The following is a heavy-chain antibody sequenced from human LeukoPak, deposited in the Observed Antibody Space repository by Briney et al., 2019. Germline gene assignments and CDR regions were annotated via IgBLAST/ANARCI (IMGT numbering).Heavy chain of an antibody. V-gene: IGHV3-9*03. CDR1: GFIFDDYA. Sequence: GRSLRLSCAASGFIFDDYAMHWVRQAPGKGLEWVSGISWNSDSIDYANSVKGRFTISRDNAKNSLYLQMNSLRTEDMALYYCAKGGGGRLIYYYYMDVWGKGTTVTVSS. J-gene: IGHJ6*03. D-gene: IGHD3-16*01. CDR3: AKGGGGRLIYYYYMDV. CDR2: ISWNSDSI.